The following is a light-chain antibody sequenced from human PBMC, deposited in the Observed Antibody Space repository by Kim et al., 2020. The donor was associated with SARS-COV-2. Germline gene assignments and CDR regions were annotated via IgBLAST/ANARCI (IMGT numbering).Light chain of an antibody. V-gene: IGKV3-15*01. J-gene: IGKJ1*01. CDR3: QHYNNWPPWT. CDR2: GAS. Sequence: IVMTQSLATLSVSPGERATLSCRASQSVTTNLAWYQQKPGQAPRLLIYGASTRATGIPARFSGSGSGTEFTLTISSLQSEDFAVYYCQHYNNWPPWTFGQGTKVDIK. CDR1: QSVTTN.